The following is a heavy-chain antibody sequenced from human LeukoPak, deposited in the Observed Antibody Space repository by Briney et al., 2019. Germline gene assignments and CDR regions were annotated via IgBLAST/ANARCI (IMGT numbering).Heavy chain of an antibody. CDR2: ISYDGSNK. Sequence: GRSLRLSCAASGFTFSSYGMHWVRQAPGKGLEWVAVISYDGSNKYYADSVKGRFTISRDNSKNTLYLQMNSLRAEDTAVYYCAKSSGWYFDYWGQGTLVIVSS. J-gene: IGHJ4*02. CDR3: AKSSGWYFDY. D-gene: IGHD6-19*01. CDR1: GFTFSSYG. V-gene: IGHV3-30*18.